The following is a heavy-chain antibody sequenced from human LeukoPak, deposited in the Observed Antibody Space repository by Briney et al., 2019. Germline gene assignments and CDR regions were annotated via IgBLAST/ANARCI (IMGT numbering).Heavy chain of an antibody. V-gene: IGHV3-7*01. CDR1: GFTFGRYW. CDR2: IKQDGSAK. J-gene: IGHJ4*02. Sequence: GGSLRLSCAASGFTFGRYWMTWVRQPPGRGLEWVADIKQDGSAKYYMDSVKGRFTISRDNAKNSLYLQMNSLRGEDTAVYYCALLVRQPGIDSWSQGALVTVSS. CDR3: ALLVRQPGIDS. D-gene: IGHD4/OR15-4a*01.